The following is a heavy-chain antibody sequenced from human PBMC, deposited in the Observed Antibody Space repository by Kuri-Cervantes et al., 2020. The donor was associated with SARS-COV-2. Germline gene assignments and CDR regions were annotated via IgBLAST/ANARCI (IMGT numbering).Heavy chain of an antibody. Sequence: GASLKFSCAASGFTFSSYWMSWVRQAPGKGLEWVANIKQDGSEKYYVDSVKGRFTISRDNAKNSLYLQMNSLRAEDTAVYYCARGHVATYYYYYMDVWGKGTTVTVSS. V-gene: IGHV3-7*01. CDR1: GFTFSSYW. J-gene: IGHJ6*03. D-gene: IGHD3-16*01. CDR2: IKQDGSEK. CDR3: ARGHVATYYYYYMDV.